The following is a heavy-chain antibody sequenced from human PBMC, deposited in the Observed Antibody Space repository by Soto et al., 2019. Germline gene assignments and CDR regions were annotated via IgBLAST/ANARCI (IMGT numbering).Heavy chain of an antibody. V-gene: IGHV4-59*02. Sequence: SETLSLTCTVSGDSVSSSYWSWIRRPPGKGLEWIGYIYYSGSSNYNPSLKSRVTISVDTSKNQFSLKLRSVTTADTALYYCARGKLWFGELLYSVMGPGRGMDVWGQGTTVTVSS. CDR3: ARGKLWFGELLYSVMGPGRGMDV. J-gene: IGHJ6*02. CDR1: GDSVSSSY. CDR2: IYYSGSS. D-gene: IGHD3-10*01.